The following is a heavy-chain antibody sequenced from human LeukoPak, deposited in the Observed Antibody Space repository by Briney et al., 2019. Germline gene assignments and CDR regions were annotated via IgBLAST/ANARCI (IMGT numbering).Heavy chain of an antibody. CDR3: AKGDCSSTSCLY. D-gene: IGHD2-2*01. CDR2: ISSGSSYI. V-gene: IGHV3-21*01. J-gene: IGHJ4*02. CDR1: GFTFSSYS. Sequence: GGSLRLSCAASGFTFSSYSMNWVRQAPGKGLEWVSSISSGSSYIYYADSVKGRFTISRDNAKNSLYLQMNSLRAEDTAVYYCAKGDCSSTSCLYWGQGTLVTVSS.